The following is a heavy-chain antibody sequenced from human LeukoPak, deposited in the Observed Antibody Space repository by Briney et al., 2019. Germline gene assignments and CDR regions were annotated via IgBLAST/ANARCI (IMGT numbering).Heavy chain of an antibody. J-gene: IGHJ3*02. CDR2: VDHSGGT. CDR3: ARAKAYYYDSSGAFAI. Sequence: ASETLSLTCTVSGYSLSSGYYGGWIRQPPGKGLEWIGSVDHSGGTYYNPSLRSRVSISVDTSQNHFSLKLSSVTAADTAVYYCARAKAYYYDSSGAFAIWGQGTMVTVSS. D-gene: IGHD3-22*01. V-gene: IGHV4-38-2*02. CDR1: GYSLSSGYY.